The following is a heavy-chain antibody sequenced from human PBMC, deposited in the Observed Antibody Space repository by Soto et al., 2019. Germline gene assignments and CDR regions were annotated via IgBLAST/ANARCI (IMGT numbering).Heavy chain of an antibody. CDR2: ISGSGGST. D-gene: IGHD3-22*01. J-gene: IGHJ4*02. CDR3: AKEPNYYYDSSGYYIFDY. CDR1: GFTFSSYA. V-gene: IGHV3-23*01. Sequence: GGSLRLSCAASGFTFSSYAMSWVRQAPGKGLEWVSAISGSGGSTYYADSVKGRFTISRDNSKNTLYLQMNSLRAEDTAVYYCAKEPNYYYDSSGYYIFDYWGQGTLVTVSS.